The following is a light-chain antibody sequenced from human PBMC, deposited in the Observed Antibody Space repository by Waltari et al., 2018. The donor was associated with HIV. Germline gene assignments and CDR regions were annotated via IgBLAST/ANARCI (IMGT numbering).Light chain of an antibody. J-gene: IGKJ2*01. CDR2: STS. Sequence: DTQLTQSPSFLSASVVDRVTITCRASPGLRSFLAWHPQKPGKAPKLLIYSTSTLQSGVPSRFSVSGSGTEFSLTISSLQPEVLGTYFCKQITTFGQGTQLEI. CDR3: KQITT. V-gene: IGKV1-9*01. CDR1: PGLRSF.